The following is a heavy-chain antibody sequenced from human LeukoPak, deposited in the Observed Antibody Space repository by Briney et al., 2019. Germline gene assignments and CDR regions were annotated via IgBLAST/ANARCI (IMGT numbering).Heavy chain of an antibody. CDR1: GFTFDDYA. CDR2: ISWNSGSI. V-gene: IGHV3-9*01. CDR3: AKDPGGNPRSNWFDP. D-gene: IGHD4-23*01. Sequence: GGSLRLSCAASGFTFDDYAMHWVRQAPGKGLEWVSGISWNSGSIGYADSVKGRFTISRDNAKNSLYLQMNSLIAEDTALYYCAKDPGGNPRSNWFDPWGQGTLVTVSS. J-gene: IGHJ5*02.